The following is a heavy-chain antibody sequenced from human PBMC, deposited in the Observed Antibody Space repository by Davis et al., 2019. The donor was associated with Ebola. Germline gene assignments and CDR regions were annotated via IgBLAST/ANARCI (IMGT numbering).Heavy chain of an antibody. CDR3: ARHDLDAFDI. Sequence: SETLSLTCTVSGGSIISSSSYWGWIRQPPRKGLEWIGSIYYSGITYYNPSLKSRVTISVDTSKNHFSLRLSSVTAADTAVFYCARHDLDAFDIWGQGTMVTVSS. J-gene: IGHJ3*02. V-gene: IGHV4-39*01. CDR2: IYYSGIT. CDR1: GGSIISSSSY.